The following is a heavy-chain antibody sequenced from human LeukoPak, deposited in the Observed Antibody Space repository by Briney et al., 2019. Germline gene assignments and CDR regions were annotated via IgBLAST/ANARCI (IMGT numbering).Heavy chain of an antibody. J-gene: IGHJ3*02. CDR1: GSSFTSYW. CDR2: IYSGDSDT. Sequence: GAALRISYAGSGSSFTSYWIGWARPPRGKGRGWMGIIYSGDSDTRYSPSFQGEATISVDKSITTSYLQWSSMKAEHTALYYCARSGHAYAFDIWGQGTMGTVSP. V-gene: IGHV5-51*03. D-gene: IGHD7-27*01. CDR3: ARSGHAYAFDI.